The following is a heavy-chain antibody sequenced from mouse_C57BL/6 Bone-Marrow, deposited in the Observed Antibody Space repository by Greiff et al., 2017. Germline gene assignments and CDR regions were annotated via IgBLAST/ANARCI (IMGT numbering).Heavy chain of an antibody. CDR3: ARAFITTVVAIDY. V-gene: IGHV1-61*01. J-gene: IGHJ2*01. CDR2: IYPSDSET. CDR1: GYTFTSYW. Sequence: QVQLKQPGAELVRPGSSVKLSCKASGYTFTSYWMDWVKQRPGQGLEWIGNIYPSDSETHYNQKFKDKATLTVDKSSSTAYMQLSSLTSEDSAVYYCARAFITTVVAIDYWGQGTTLTVSS. D-gene: IGHD1-1*01.